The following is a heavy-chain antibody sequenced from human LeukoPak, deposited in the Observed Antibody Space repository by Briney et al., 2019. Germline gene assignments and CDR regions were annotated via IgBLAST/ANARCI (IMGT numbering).Heavy chain of an antibody. CDR3: ARWHSHGRYFDY. CDR1: GCSISGYY. CDR2: TSDSGGHT. J-gene: IGHJ4*02. Sequence: PSETLSLTCTVSGCSISGYYWNWIRQPPGQGLEWIGYTSDSGGHTDYKPSLKSRVAISVDTSKNQFSLKMTSATAADTAVYYCARWHSHGRYFDYWGQGALVTVSS. D-gene: IGHD2-21*01. V-gene: IGHV4-59*01.